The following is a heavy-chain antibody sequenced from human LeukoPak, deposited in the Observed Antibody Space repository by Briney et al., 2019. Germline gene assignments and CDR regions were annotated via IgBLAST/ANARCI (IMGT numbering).Heavy chain of an antibody. D-gene: IGHD3-16*01. CDR1: GYTLTELS. V-gene: IGHV1-24*01. J-gene: IGHJ6*04. CDR3: ATLIGDNYFGMDV. Sequence: ASVKVSCKASGYTLTELSMHWVRQAPGKGLEWMGGSDPEDGERIYAQKFQGRLTMTEDTSTDTAYMELSSLRSEDTAVYYCATLIGDNYFGMDVWGKGTTVTVSS. CDR2: SDPEDGER.